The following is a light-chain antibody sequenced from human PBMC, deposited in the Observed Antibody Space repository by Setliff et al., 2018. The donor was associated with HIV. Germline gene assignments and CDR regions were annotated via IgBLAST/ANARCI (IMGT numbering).Light chain of an antibody. CDR3: QQYYSSPPVT. CDR1: QSVLYSSDNKNY. V-gene: IGKV4-1*01. CDR2: WAS. Sequence: DIVMTQSPDSLAVSLGERATINCKSSQSVLYSSDNKNYLAWYQQKPGQPPKLLISWASTRESGVPDRFSGSGSGTDFTLTISNLQAEDVAVYFCQQYYSSPPVTFGGGTKVDI. J-gene: IGKJ4*01.